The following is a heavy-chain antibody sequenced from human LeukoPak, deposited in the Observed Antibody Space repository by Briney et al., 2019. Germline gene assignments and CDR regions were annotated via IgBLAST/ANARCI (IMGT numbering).Heavy chain of an antibody. D-gene: IGHD4-17*01. J-gene: IGHJ5*02. CDR2: IIPIFGTA. V-gene: IGHV1-69*13. CDR3: ARDNSSYGDYFFGYDP. Sequence: GASVKVSCKASGYTFTSYDINWVRQATGQGLEWMGGIIPIFGTANYAQKFQGRVTITAGESTSTAYMELSSLRSEDTAVYYCARDNSSYGDYFFGYDPWGQGTLVTVSS. CDR1: GYTFTSYD.